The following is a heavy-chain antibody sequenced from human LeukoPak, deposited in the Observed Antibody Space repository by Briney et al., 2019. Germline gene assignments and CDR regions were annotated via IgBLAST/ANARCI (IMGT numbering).Heavy chain of an antibody. Sequence: SETLSLTCTVSGGPTSSSSYYWGWIRQPPGKGLEWIGSIYYSGSTYYNPSLKSRVTISVDTSKNQFSLKLSSVTAADTAVYYCARSGSSGYYPQYYFDYWGQGTLVTVSS. D-gene: IGHD3-22*01. CDR2: IYYSGST. CDR3: ARSGSSGYYPQYYFDY. J-gene: IGHJ4*02. V-gene: IGHV4-39*01. CDR1: GGPTSSSSYY.